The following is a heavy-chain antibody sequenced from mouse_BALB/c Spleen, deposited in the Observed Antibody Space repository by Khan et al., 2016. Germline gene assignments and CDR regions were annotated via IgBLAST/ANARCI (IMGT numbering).Heavy chain of an antibody. V-gene: IGHV5-6-5*01. CDR2: ISSGGST. CDR1: GFTFSSYA. J-gene: IGHJ4*01. CDR3: AREGNAMDY. Sequence: EVELVESGGGLVKPGGSLKLSCAASGFTFSSYAMSWVRQTPEKRLHWVASISSGGSTYYPDSVKGRFTISRDNARNILYLQMSSLRSEDTAMYYCAREGNAMDYWGQGTSVTVSS.